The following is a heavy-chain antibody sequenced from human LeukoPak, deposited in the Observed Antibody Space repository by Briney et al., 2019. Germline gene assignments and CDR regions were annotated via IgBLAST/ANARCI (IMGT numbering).Heavy chain of an antibody. D-gene: IGHD1-26*01. V-gene: IGHV3-21*01. J-gene: IGHJ4*02. CDR1: GFTFSSYA. Sequence: GGSLRLSCAASGFTFSSYAMSWVRQAPGKGLEWVSAISSSSSYIYYADSVKGRFTISRDNAKNSLYLQMSSLRAEDTAVYYCARDSGSYSFWGQGTPSPSPQ. CDR2: ISSSSSYI. CDR3: ARDSGSYSF.